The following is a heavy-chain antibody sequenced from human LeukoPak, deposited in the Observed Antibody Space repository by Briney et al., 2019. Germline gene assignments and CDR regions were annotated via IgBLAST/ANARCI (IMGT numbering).Heavy chain of an antibody. V-gene: IGHV3-9*01. CDR3: AKEAESLGAFDI. CDR1: GFTFDDYA. D-gene: IGHD1-26*01. Sequence: PGRSLRLSCAASGFTFDDYAMHWVRQAPGKGLEWVSGISWNSGSIGYADSVKGRFTISRDNAKNSLYLQMNSLRAEDTALYYCAKEAESLGAFDIWGQGTMVTVSS. CDR2: ISWNSGSI. J-gene: IGHJ3*02.